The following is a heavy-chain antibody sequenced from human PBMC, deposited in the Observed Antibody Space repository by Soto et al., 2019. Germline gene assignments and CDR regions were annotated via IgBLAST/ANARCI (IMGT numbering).Heavy chain of an antibody. CDR2: IKQDGSEK. J-gene: IGHJ6*02. D-gene: IGHD5-12*01. CDR1: GFTFSSYW. Sequence: EVQLVEAGGGLVQPGGSLRLSCAASGFTFSSYWMSWVRQAPGKGLEWVSDIKQDGSEKYYVDSVKGRFTISRYNAKNSLYLTMNRLRAEETAVYYWETEPDYTSTRGYCCYGLDFWGQGTTVTVSS. CDR3: ETEPDYTSTRGYCCYGLDF. V-gene: IGHV3-7*03.